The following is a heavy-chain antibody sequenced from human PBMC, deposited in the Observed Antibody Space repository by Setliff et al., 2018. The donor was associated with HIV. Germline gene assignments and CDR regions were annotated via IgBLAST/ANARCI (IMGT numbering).Heavy chain of an antibody. CDR2: ISSSGSTI. Sequence: GGSLRLSCAASGFTFSSYEMNWVRQAPGKGLEWVSYISSSGSTIYYADSVKGRFTISRDNAKNSLYLQMNSLRAEDTAVYYCARDVVVTAIQGNYYYGMDVWGQGTTVTVSS. J-gene: IGHJ6*02. CDR1: GFTFSSYE. D-gene: IGHD2-21*02. CDR3: ARDVVVTAIQGNYYYGMDV. V-gene: IGHV3-48*03.